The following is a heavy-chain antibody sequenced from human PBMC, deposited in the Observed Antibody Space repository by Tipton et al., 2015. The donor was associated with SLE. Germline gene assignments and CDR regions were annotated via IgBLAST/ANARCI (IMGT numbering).Heavy chain of an antibody. D-gene: IGHD2-2*01. V-gene: IGHV4-39*07. Sequence: TLSLTCTVSGGSISSSSYYWGWIRQPPGKGLEWIGSIYYSGNTYYNPSLKSRVTISVDTSKNQFSLKLSSETAADTAVYYCARRLVAAANDWYFGLWGRGTLVTVSS. CDR1: GGSISSSSYY. CDR2: IYYSGNT. J-gene: IGHJ2*01. CDR3: ARRLVAAANDWYFGL.